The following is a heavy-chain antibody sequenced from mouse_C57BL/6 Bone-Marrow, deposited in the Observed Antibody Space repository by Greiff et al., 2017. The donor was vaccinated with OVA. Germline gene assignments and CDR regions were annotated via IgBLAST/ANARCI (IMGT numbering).Heavy chain of an antibody. J-gene: IGHJ4*01. CDR1: GFTFTTYP. D-gene: IGHD2-12*01. Sequence: QVQLQQSGAELVKPGASVKMSCKASGFTFTTYPIEWMKQNHGKSLEWIGNFHPYNDATTYNEKFKGKATLTVEKSSSTVYLELSRLTSDDSAVYYCAILYLVGAYAMDYWGQGTSVTVSS. CDR2: FHPYNDAT. V-gene: IGHV1-47*01. CDR3: AILYLVGAYAMDY.